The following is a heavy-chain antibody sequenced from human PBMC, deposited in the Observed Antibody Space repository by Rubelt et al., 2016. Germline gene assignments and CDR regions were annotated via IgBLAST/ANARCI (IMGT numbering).Heavy chain of an antibody. V-gene: IGHV1-18*01. Sequence: QVQLVQSGAEVRKPGASVKVSCKASGYTFTNYGISWVRQAPGQGLEWMGWISAYNDNTNYAQKVQGRVTMTTDTSTSTAYMELRSLRSDDTAVYYCARDKEWLATRGFQNWFDPWGQGTLVTVSS. D-gene: IGHD6-19*01. CDR2: ISAYNDNT. J-gene: IGHJ5*02. CDR3: ARDKEWLATRGFQNWFDP. CDR1: GYTFTNYG.